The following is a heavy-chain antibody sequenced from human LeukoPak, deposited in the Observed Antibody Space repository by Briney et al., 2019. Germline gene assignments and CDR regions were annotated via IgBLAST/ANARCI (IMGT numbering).Heavy chain of an antibody. D-gene: IGHD1-26*01. V-gene: IGHV1-18*01. J-gene: IGHJ4*02. CDR1: GYTXTSYG. CDR3: ATDLPTTPDYFDY. CDR2: ISCYNGNT. Sequence: ASVKVSCKASGYTXTSYGISWVRQAPGQGLEWMGWISCYNGNTNYAQKFQGRVTMTTDTSTSTAYMELRSLTSDDTAVYYCATDLPTTPDYFDYWGQGTLVTVSS.